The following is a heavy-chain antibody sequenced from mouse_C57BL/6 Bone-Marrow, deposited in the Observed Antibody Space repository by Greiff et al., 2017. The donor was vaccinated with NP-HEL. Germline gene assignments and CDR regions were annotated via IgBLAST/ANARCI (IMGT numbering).Heavy chain of an antibody. J-gene: IGHJ4*01. D-gene: IGHD1-1*01. CDR3: AREVCNCYRMDF. Sequence: QVQLQQPGAELVKPGASVKLSCKASGYTFTSYWMHWVKQTPGQGLEWIGMIHPNSGSTNYNEKFKSKATLTADKSSSTAYMQLSSLTSEDSAVYYCAREVCNCYRMDFGGQGTSVTVSA. V-gene: IGHV1-64*01. CDR1: GYTFTSYW. CDR2: IHPNSGST.